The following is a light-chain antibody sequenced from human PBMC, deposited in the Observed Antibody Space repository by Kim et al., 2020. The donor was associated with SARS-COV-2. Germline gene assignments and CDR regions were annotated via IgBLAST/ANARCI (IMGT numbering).Light chain of an antibody. Sequence: PGERATLSCRASQSVSSNSLAWYQQKPGQAPRLLIYGASSRATGIPDRFSGSASGTDFTLTINRLEPEDFAVYYCQQYAGSPLTFGGGTKVE. CDR1: QSVSSNS. J-gene: IGKJ4*01. CDR3: QQYAGSPLT. CDR2: GAS. V-gene: IGKV3-20*01.